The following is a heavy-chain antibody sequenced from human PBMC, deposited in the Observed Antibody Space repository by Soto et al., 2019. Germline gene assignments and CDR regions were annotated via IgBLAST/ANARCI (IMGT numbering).Heavy chain of an antibody. D-gene: IGHD2-21*02. CDR3: ARQRTSVVTQAYFDS. J-gene: IGHJ4*02. CDR1: VDPINNRSYY. Sequence: AETLSLTCTVTVDPINNRSYYWVWIRHPPGKGLEWIGSIYYSGSTYNNPSLKSRVSMSVDTSKNQFSLKLRSVTAADTALYYCARQRTSVVTQAYFDSWGQGSLVTVSS. V-gene: IGHV4-39*01. CDR2: IYYSGST.